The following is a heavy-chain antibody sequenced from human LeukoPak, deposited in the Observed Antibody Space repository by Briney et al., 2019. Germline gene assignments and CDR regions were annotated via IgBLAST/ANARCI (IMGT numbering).Heavy chain of an antibody. V-gene: IGHV1-69*13. CDR1: GGTFSSYA. Sequence: ASVKVSFKASGGTFSSYAISWVRQAPGQGLEWMGGIIPIFGTANYAQKFQGRVTITADESTSTAYMELSSLRSEDTAVYYCARVSVYSYGYDLFDYWGQGTLVTVSS. CDR3: ARVSVYSYGYDLFDY. J-gene: IGHJ4*02. CDR2: IIPIFGTA. D-gene: IGHD5-18*01.